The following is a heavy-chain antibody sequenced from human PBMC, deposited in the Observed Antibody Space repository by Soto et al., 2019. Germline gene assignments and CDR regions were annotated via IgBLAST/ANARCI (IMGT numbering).Heavy chain of an antibody. V-gene: IGHV3-23*01. CDR1: GLTFSSFA. CDR2: ISGGGGST. D-gene: IGHD6-13*01. CDR3: AKGHSSSPSPQYYYYGIDV. J-gene: IGHJ6*02. Sequence: GSLRLSCAASGLTFSSFAMSWVRQAPGKGLEWVSGISGGGGSTYHADSVKGRFIISRDNSKYMLYLQMNSVRAEDTAVYYCAKGHSSSPSPQYYYYGIDVWGPGTTVTVSS.